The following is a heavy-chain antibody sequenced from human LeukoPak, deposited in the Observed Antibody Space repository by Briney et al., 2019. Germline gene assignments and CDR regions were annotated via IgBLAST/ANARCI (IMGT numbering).Heavy chain of an antibody. CDR2: IYHSGST. Sequence: PSETLSLTCTVSGYSISSGYYWGWIGQPPVKGLEWIGSIYHSGSTYYNPSLKSRVTISVDTSKNQFSLKLSSVTAADTAVYYCARDNHYYDSSGYYPLSDYWGQGTLVTVSS. J-gene: IGHJ4*02. D-gene: IGHD3-22*01. CDR3: ARDNHYYDSSGYYPLSDY. CDR1: GYSISSGYY. V-gene: IGHV4-38-2*02.